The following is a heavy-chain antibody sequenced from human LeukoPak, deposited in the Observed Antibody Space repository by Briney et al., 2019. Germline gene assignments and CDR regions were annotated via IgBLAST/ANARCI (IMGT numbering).Heavy chain of an antibody. CDR1: GFTFSSYA. CDR2: IGGSGDIT. CDR3: AKAAVAAYFYYYGMDV. D-gene: IGHD6-19*01. Sequence: GGSLRLSCAASGFTFSSYAMSWVRQAPGKGLEWVSGIGGSGDITYYADSVKGRFTISRDNSKNTLYLQMNSLRAEDTAVYYRAKAAVAAYFYYYGMDVWGQGTTVTVSS. V-gene: IGHV3-23*01. J-gene: IGHJ6*02.